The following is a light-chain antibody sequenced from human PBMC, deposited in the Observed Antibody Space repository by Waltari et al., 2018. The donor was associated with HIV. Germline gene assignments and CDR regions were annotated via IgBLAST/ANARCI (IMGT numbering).Light chain of an antibody. V-gene: IGLV2-11*01. J-gene: IGLJ1*01. CDR2: DVT. CDR1: YSDVDVYTS. CDR3: CSYAGYYTYV. Sequence: QSALTQPRSVSGSPGPPLTLSCTGTYSDVDVYTSFSWYQLHPGKAPRLIIYDVTTRPSGVPDRFSGSKSGKTASLTISGVQPEDEADYYCCSYAGYYTYVCGTGT.